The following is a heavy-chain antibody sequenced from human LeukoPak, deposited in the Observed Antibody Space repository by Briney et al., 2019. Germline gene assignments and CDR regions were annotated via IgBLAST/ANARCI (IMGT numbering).Heavy chain of an antibody. CDR1: GYSFTTYW. Sequence: GESLKISCQGSGYSFTTYWIGWVRQTPAKGLEWMGIIYPGDSDTRYSPSFQGQVTISADKSISTAYLQWSSLKASDTAMYYCARHETGPYFDYWGQGTLVTVSS. CDR2: IYPGDSDT. D-gene: IGHD1-1*01. V-gene: IGHV5-51*01. J-gene: IGHJ4*02. CDR3: ARHETGPYFDY.